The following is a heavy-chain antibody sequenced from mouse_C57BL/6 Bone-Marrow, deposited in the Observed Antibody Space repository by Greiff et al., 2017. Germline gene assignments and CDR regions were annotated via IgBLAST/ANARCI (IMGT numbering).Heavy chain of an antibody. CDR2: IYPRDGST. Sequence: VKLMESGPELVKPGASVKLSCKASGYTFTSYDINWVKQRPGQGLEWIGWIYPRDGSTKYNEKFKGKATLTVDTSSSTAYMELHSLTSEDSAVYFCARRTVRYVDVWGTGTTVTVSS. V-gene: IGHV1-85*01. CDR3: ARRTVRYVDV. J-gene: IGHJ1*03. D-gene: IGHD1-1*01. CDR1: GYTFTSYD.